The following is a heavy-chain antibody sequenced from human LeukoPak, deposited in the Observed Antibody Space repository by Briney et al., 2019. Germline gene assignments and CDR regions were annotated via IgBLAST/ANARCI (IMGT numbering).Heavy chain of an antibody. Sequence: ASVKVSCKASGYTFTGYYMHWVRQAPGQGLEWMGWINPNSGGTNYAQKFQGRVTMTRDTSISTAYMELSRLRSDDTAVYYCARVRLSSSWEYCFDYWGQGTLVTVSS. CDR1: GYTFTGYY. CDR3: ARVRLSSSWEYCFDY. CDR2: INPNSGGT. V-gene: IGHV1-2*02. D-gene: IGHD6-13*01. J-gene: IGHJ4*02.